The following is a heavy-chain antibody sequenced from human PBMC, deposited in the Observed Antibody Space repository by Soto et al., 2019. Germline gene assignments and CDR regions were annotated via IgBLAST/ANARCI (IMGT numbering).Heavy chain of an antibody. CDR1: GASVSGGYYY. Sequence: SETLSLTCTVSGASVSGGYYYWSWIRQPPGKGLEWIAYIDYSGSTNYNPSLKSRVTISVDTSNNRFSLKLSSVTAADTAVYYCARIVQKDRCLLSNYYYGVDVWGQGTTVTVSS. CDR2: IDYSGST. CDR3: ARIVQKDRCLLSNYYYGVDV. J-gene: IGHJ6*02. D-gene: IGHD3-3*01. V-gene: IGHV4-61*01.